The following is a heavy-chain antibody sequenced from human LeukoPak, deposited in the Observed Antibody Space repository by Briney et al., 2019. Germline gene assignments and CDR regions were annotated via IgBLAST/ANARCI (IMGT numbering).Heavy chain of an antibody. CDR3: ARATEYSSSWFPDAFDI. CDR2: IWNDASNK. CDR1: GFTFSSYA. D-gene: IGHD6-13*01. Sequence: HAGRSLRLSCAASGFTFSSYAMHWVRQAPGKGLEWVAVIWNDASNKYYADSVRGRFTISRDNSKNTLYLQMNSLRAEDTAVYYCARATEYSSSWFPDAFDIWGQGTMVTVSS. V-gene: IGHV3-33*08. J-gene: IGHJ3*02.